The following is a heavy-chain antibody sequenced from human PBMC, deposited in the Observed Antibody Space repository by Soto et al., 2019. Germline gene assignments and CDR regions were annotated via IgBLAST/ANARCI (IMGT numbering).Heavy chain of an antibody. CDR2: ISSSSSCI. Sequence: VGSLRLSCAASGFTFSSYSMNWVRQAPGKGLEWVSSISSSSSCIYYADSVKGRFTISRDNAKNSLYLQMNSLRAEDTAVYYCAREGLGSRGYGSGSYYENYYGMDVWGQGTTVTVSS. CDR3: AREGLGSRGYGSGSYYENYYGMDV. J-gene: IGHJ6*02. D-gene: IGHD3-10*01. CDR1: GFTFSSYS. V-gene: IGHV3-21*01.